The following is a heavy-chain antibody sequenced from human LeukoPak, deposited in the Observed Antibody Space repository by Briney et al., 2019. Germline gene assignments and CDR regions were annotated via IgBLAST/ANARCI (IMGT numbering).Heavy chain of an antibody. CDR3: ARQAPRSDYYYFFDF. V-gene: IGHV4-59*08. Sequence: PSQTLSLTCSVSGVSITSYYWSWIRQPPGKELQWIGYISNSGSTNYNPSLKSRVTMSVDTSKKQFSLKLSSVTAADTAIYYCARQAPRSDYYYFFDFWGQGILVTVSS. CDR2: ISNSGST. CDR1: GVSITSYY. J-gene: IGHJ4*02. D-gene: IGHD3-3*01.